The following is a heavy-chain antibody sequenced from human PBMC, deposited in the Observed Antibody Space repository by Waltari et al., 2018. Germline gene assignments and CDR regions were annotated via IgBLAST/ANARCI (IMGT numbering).Heavy chain of an antibody. J-gene: IGHJ2*01. CDR3: ARDVAGYYDFDL. V-gene: IGHV3-53*01. CDR1: GFIVSNSY. Sequence: EVQLVESGGGLIQPGGSLRLSCAASGFIVSNSYISWVRQAPGKGFVCVYVINWVGETHYAIAVDGRFTIARDNCKNTCSSLLNALGAEDTALYYCARDVAGYYDFDLWGRGTLVTV. CDR2: INWVGET. D-gene: IGHD1-26*01.